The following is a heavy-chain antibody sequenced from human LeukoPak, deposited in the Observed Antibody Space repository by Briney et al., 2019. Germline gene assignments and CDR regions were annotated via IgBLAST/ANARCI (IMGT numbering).Heavy chain of an antibody. CDR3: ARDQGNVDSSDWYLVGNAFDI. CDR2: IIPIFGTA. CDR1: GGTFSSYA. D-gene: IGHD6-19*01. V-gene: IGHV1-69*06. Sequence: SVKVSCKASGGTFSSYAISWVRQAPGQGLEWMGGIIPIFGTANYAQKFQGRVTITADKSTSTAYMELSSLRSEDTAVYYCARDQGNVDSSDWYLVGNAFDIWGQGTMVTVSS. J-gene: IGHJ3*02.